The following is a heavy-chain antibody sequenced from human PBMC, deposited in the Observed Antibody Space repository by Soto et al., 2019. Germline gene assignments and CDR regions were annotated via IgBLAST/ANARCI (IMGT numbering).Heavy chain of an antibody. V-gene: IGHV1-69*06. CDR2: IIPIFGTT. D-gene: IGHD3-22*01. CDR1: GGTFGSDA. J-gene: IGHJ5*02. CDR3: ARDRTDSGYYTNWLDP. Sequence: ASVKVSCKASGGTFGSDAITWVRQAPGQGLEWVGRIIPIFGTTNYAQNLQGRVTISADRSTLTSYMELHSLTSDDTALYYCARDRTDSGYYTNWLDPWGQGTQVTVSS.